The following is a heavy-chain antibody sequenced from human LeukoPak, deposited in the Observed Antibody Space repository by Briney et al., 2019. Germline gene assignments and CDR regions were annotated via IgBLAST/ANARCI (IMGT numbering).Heavy chain of an antibody. CDR1: GFTFSSYG. V-gene: IGHV3-30*18. CDR3: AEDYAEDTMVREIMGGY. CDR2: ISYDGSNK. D-gene: IGHD3-10*01. J-gene: IGHJ4*02. Sequence: GVSLRLSCAASGFTFSSYGMHWVRQAPGKGLEWVAVISYDGSNKYYADSVKGRFTISRDNSKNTLYLQMNSLRAEDTAVYYCAEDYAEDTMVREIMGGYWGQGTLVTVSS.